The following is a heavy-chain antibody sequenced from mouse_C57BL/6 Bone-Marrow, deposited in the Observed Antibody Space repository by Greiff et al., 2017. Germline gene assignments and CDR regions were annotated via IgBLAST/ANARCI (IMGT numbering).Heavy chain of an antibody. J-gene: IGHJ2*01. CDR1: GYSITSGYY. CDR3: ARRLRCYFDY. CDR2: ISYDGSN. D-gene: IGHD1-1*01. V-gene: IGHV3-6*01. Sequence: EVKLMESGPGLVKPSQSLSLTCSVTGYSITSGYYWNWIRQFPGNKLEWMGYISYDGSNNYNPSLKNRISITRDTSKNQFFLKLNSVTTEDTATYYCARRLRCYFDYWGQGTTLTVSS.